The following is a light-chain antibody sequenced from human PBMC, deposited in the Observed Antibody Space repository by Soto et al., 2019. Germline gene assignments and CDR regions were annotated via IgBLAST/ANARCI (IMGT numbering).Light chain of an antibody. CDR3: QQYNNWPRT. CDR1: QSVSSN. CDR2: GAS. V-gene: IGKV3-15*01. Sequence: ETVMTQSAATLSVSPGERATLSCRASQSVSSNLAWYQQKPGQAPRLLIYGASTRVTGIPAGFSGSGSGTEFTLTISSLQSEDFAVYYCQQYNNWPRTFGQGTKVEIK. J-gene: IGKJ1*01.